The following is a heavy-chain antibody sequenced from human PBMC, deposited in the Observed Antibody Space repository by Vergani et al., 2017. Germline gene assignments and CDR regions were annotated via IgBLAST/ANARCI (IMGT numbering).Heavy chain of an antibody. CDR1: GYTFTGYY. V-gene: IGHV1-2*02. Sequence: QVQLVQSGAEVKKPGASVKVSCKASGYTFTGYYMHWVRQAPGQGLEWMGWINPNSGGTNYAQKFQGRVTMTRDTSISTAYMELSRLRSDDTAVYYCARAAPSEWEWSSYGMDVWGQGTTVTVSS. CDR2: INPNSGGT. D-gene: IGHD3-3*01. J-gene: IGHJ6*02. CDR3: ARAAPSEWEWSSYGMDV.